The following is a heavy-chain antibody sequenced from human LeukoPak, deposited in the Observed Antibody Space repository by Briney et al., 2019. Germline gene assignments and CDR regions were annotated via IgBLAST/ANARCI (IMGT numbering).Heavy chain of an antibody. CDR2: ISASGDTT. CDR1: GFTFSNSA. V-gene: IGHV3-23*01. D-gene: IGHD2-2*01. Sequence: AGGSLRLSCAASGFTFSNSAMTWVRQSPGKGLEWVSDISASGDTTHYADSVKGRFTISRDNSKNTLYLQMNSLRAEDTAVYYCAKDLEYQLLSFDYWGQGTLVTVSS. CDR3: AKDLEYQLLSFDY. J-gene: IGHJ4*02.